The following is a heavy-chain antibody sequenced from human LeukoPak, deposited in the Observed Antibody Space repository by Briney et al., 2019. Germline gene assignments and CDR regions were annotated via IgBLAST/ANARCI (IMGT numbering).Heavy chain of an antibody. D-gene: IGHD3-22*01. CDR2: ISGSGGST. J-gene: IGHJ4*02. V-gene: IGHV3-23*01. Sequence: GGSLRLSCAASGFTFSSYAMSWVRQAPGKGLEWVSAISGSGGSTYYADSVKGRFTISRDNSKNTLYLQMNSLRAEDTAVYYCAKDFFYYDSSGYHYFDYWGQGTLVTVSS. CDR3: AKDFFYYDSSGYHYFDY. CDR1: GFTFSSYA.